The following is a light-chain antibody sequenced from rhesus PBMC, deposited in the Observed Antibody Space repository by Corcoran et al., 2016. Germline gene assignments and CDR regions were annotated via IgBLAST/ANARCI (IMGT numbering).Light chain of an antibody. CDR2: KAS. J-gene: IGKJ4*01. Sequence: IQVTQSPSSLSASVGDGVTITCRTSENVKNHLNWYQQKPGKAPNLLIYKASTLQSGVPSRFSGSGSGTDYTFTISSLQSEDVATYYCQHKSGTPLTFGGGTKVEIQ. V-gene: IGKV1-74*01. CDR1: ENVKNH. CDR3: QHKSGTPLT.